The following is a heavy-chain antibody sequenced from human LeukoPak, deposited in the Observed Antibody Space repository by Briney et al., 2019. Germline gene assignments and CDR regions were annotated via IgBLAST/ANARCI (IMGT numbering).Heavy chain of an antibody. V-gene: IGHV3-23*01. Sequence: GGSLRLSCAASGFTFSSYAMSWVRQAPGKGLEWVSAISGSGGDTYYADSVKGRFTISRDNSKTMLYLQMRSLRAEDIAVYYCAKEGAYSDFGSGSGWDYWGQGTLVTVSS. J-gene: IGHJ4*02. CDR1: GFTFSSYA. D-gene: IGHD3-3*01. CDR3: AKEGAYSDFGSGSGWDY. CDR2: ISGSGGDT.